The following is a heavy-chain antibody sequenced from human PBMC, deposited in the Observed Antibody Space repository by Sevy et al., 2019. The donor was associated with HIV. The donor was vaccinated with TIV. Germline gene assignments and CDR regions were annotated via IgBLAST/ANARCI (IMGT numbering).Heavy chain of an antibody. Sequence: GGSLRLSCAASGFTFSSYAMHWVRQAPGKGLEWVAVISYDGNNKNEDSVKGRFTISRDNSKNTAYLQKNSLRAEDTAVYYCARDGSAGGLFLKDYYYFGMDVWGQGTTVTVSS. D-gene: IGHD3-10*01. J-gene: IGHJ6*02. CDR2: ISYDGNNK. V-gene: IGHV3-30*03. CDR1: GFTFSSYA. CDR3: ARDGSAGGLFLKDYYYFGMDV.